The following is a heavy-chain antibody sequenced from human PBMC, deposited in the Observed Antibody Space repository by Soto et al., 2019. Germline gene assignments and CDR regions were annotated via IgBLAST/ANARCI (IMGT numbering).Heavy chain of an antibody. CDR1: GGTFSSDT. J-gene: IGHJ4*02. D-gene: IGHD6-13*01. CDR3: ARDPRRVGAGIVAPGWSY. Sequence: SGKVSCKASGGTFSSDTISWVRQAPGQGVEWMGRIIPILGIANYAQKFQGRVTITADKSTSTAYMERSSLRSEDKAVYYCARDPRRVGAGIVAPGWSYWGQGTLVTVSS. CDR2: IIPILGIA. V-gene: IGHV1-69*04.